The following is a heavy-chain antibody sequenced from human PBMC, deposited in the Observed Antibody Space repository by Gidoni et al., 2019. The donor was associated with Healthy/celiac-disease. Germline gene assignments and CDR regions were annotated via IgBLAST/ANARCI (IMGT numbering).Heavy chain of an antibody. D-gene: IGHD3-3*01. CDR1: GGSISSYY. CDR2: IYYSGST. J-gene: IGHJ5*02. Sequence: QVQLQESGPGLVKPSETLSLTCTVSGGSISSYYWSWIRQPPGKGLAWIGYIYYSGSTNYNPSLKSRVTISVDTSKNQFSLKLSSVTAADTAVYYCARGWSGKASGFDPWGQGTLVTVSS. V-gene: IGHV4-59*01. CDR3: ARGWSGKASGFDP.